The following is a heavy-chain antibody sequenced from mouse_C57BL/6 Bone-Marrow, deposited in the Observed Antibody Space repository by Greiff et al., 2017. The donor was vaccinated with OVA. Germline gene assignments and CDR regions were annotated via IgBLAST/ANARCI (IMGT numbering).Heavy chain of an antibody. CDR1: GFTFTDYY. Sequence: EVQLVESGGGLVQPGGSLSLSCAASGFTFTDYYMSWVRQPPGKALEWLGFIRNKANGYTTEYSASVKGRFTISRDNSQSILYLQMNALRAEDSATYYCASITTVVPFAYWGQGTLVTVSA. V-gene: IGHV7-3*01. J-gene: IGHJ3*01. CDR3: ASITTVVPFAY. D-gene: IGHD1-1*01. CDR2: IRNKANGYTT.